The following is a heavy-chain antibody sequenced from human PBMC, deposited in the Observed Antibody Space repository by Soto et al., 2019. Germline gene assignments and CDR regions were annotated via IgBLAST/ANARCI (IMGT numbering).Heavy chain of an antibody. CDR1: GGSISSSNW. Sequence: QVQLQESGPGLVKPSGTLSLTCAVSGGSISSSNWWSWVRQPPGKGLEWIGEIYHRGSTNYTPSLKSRVTISVDKSKNQFSLKLSSVTAADTAVYYCARTSLEGTGSNWFDPWGQGTLVTVSS. CDR2: IYHRGST. V-gene: IGHV4-4*02. D-gene: IGHD3-3*01. CDR3: ARTSLEGTGSNWFDP. J-gene: IGHJ5*02.